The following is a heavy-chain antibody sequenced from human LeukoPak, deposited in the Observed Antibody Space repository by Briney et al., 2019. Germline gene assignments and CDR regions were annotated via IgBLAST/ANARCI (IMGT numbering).Heavy chain of an antibody. CDR2: INPSGGST. J-gene: IGHJ4*02. Sequence: ASVKVFCKASGYTFTSYYMHWVRQAPGQGLEWMGIINPSGGSTSYAQKFQGRVTMTRDTSTSTVYMELSSLRSEDTAVYYCARDRYYGSGSYYLDYWGQGTLVTVSS. D-gene: IGHD3-10*01. CDR3: ARDRYYGSGSYYLDY. V-gene: IGHV1-46*01. CDR1: GYTFTSYY.